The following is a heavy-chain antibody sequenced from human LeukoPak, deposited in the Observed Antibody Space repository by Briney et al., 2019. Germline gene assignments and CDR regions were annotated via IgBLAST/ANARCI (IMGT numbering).Heavy chain of an antibody. J-gene: IGHJ4*02. Sequence: SETLSLTCTVSGGSITSYYWSWIRQPAGKGLEWIGRIYPSGSTNYNPSLKSPVSMSVDTSKNQFSLKLTSVTAADAAVYYWGRTSTRAATFGYGGQGTLVTVTS. D-gene: IGHD2-15*01. CDR3: GRTSTRAATFGY. CDR1: GGSITSYY. V-gene: IGHV4-4*07. CDR2: IYPSGST.